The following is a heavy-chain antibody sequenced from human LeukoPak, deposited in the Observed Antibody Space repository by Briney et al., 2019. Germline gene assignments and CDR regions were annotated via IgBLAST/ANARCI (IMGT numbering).Heavy chain of an antibody. CDR1: GYGFTGHY. D-gene: IGHD4/OR15-4a*01. CDR3: ARAYEYGWFDP. V-gene: IGHV1-2*02. CDR2: INPKTGDK. Sequence: ASVKVSCKASGYGFTGHYLHWVRQAPGQGLEWMGWINPKTGDKTYAQKFQGRVTMTWDTSITTAYMELSSLRSDDTAVYYCARAYEYGWFDPWGQGTQVTVPS. J-gene: IGHJ5*02.